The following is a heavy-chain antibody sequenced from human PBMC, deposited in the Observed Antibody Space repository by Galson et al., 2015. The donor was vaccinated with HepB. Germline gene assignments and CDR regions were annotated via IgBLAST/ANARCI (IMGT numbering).Heavy chain of an antibody. CDR1: GFTFSSYD. D-gene: IGHD3-10*01. CDR2: IGTAGDT. CDR3: AREVPGGWFDP. V-gene: IGHV3-13*01. Sequence: SLRLSCAASGFTFSSYDMRWVRQATGKGLEWVSAIGTAGDTYYPGSVKGRFTISRENAKNSLYLQMNSLRAGDTAVYYCAREVPGGWFDPWGQGTLVTVSS. J-gene: IGHJ5*02.